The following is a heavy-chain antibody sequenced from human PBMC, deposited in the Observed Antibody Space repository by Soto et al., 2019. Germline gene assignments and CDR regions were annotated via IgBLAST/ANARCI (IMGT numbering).Heavy chain of an antibody. CDR2: INHSGST. CDR1: GGSFSGYY. D-gene: IGHD3-9*01. CDR3: ARGVRTILNRHPGVPFDP. V-gene: IGHV4-34*01. Sequence: PSETLSLTCAVYGGSFSGYYWSWIRQPPGKGLEWIGEINHSGSTNYNPSLKSRVTISVDTSKNQFSLKLSSVTAADTAVYYRARGVRTILNRHPGVPFDPWGQGTLVTVSS. J-gene: IGHJ5*02.